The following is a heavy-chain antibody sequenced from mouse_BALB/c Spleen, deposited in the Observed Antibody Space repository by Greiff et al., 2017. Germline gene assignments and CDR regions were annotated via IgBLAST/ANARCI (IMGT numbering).Heavy chain of an antibody. CDR1: GFSLTDYG. CDR3: AKNDNVKHVGYSDY. CDR2: IWGGGST. J-gene: IGHJ2*01. Sequence: QVQLQQSGPGLVAPSQSLSITCTVSGFSLTDYGVSWIRQPPGKGLEWLGVIWGGGSTYYNSALKSRLSISKDNSKSQVFLKMNSLQTDDTAMYYSAKNDNVKHVGYSDYWGEETTLTESS. V-gene: IGHV2-6-5*01.